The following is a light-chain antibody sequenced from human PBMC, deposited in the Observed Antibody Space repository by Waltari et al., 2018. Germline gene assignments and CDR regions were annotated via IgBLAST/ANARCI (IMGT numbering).Light chain of an antibody. V-gene: IGKV3-20*01. J-gene: IGKJ5*01. Sequence: DIVLTQSPGTLSLSPGERATLSCRASQSVNSLYFAWYQQKPGQTPRPLIYGVSLRAPGTPDRFSGSGSGTDFTLTISSLQPEDFAVYYCQQYDTPPITFGQGTRLEIK. CDR3: QQYDTPPIT. CDR2: GVS. CDR1: QSVNSLY.